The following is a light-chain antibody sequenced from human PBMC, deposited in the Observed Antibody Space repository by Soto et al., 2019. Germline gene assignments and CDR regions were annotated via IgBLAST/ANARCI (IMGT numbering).Light chain of an antibody. J-gene: IGLJ1*01. V-gene: IGLV2-14*03. CDR1: SSDVGGYNY. Sequence: QSVLTQPASLSGSPGQSITISCTGTSSDVGGYNYVSWYQQHPGKAPKLMIYDVSNRPSGVSNRFSGSKSGNTASLTICGLQAEDEADYYCTSREDSTTHYVFGTGTKVTVL. CDR3: TSREDSTTHYV. CDR2: DVS.